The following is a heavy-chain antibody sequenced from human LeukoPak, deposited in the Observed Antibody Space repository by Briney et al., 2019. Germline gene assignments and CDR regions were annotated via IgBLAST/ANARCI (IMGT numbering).Heavy chain of an antibody. CDR3: ARSDYGDYVDY. CDR1: GLTFSTYW. Sequence: GGSLRLSCAASGLTFSTYWMSWVRQAPGKGLEWVANIKQDGSAKYYVDSVKGRFTISRDNAKNSLYLQMNSLRAEDTAVYYCARSDYGDYVDYWGQGTLVTVSS. CDR2: IKQDGSAK. V-gene: IGHV3-7*05. D-gene: IGHD4-17*01. J-gene: IGHJ4*02.